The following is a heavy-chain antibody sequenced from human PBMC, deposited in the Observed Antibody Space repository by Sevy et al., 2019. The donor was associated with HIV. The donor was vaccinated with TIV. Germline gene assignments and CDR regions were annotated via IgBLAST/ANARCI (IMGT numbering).Heavy chain of an antibody. CDR3: EAITTAGRDY. D-gene: IGHD1-1*01. CDR2: ISGSGGYT. V-gene: IGHV3-23*01. CDR1: GFIFNSYV. Sequence: GGSLRLSCAASGFIFNSYVMSWVRQAPGKGLEWVSSISGSGGYTYYADSVKGRFTNSRDNSNNMLYLQMNSLRAEDTAVYYCEAITTAGRDYWGQGTLVTVSS. J-gene: IGHJ4*02.